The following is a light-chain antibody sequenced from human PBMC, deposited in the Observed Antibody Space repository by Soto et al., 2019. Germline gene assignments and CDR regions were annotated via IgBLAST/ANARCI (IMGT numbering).Light chain of an antibody. CDR3: SSYAGIYTPYV. Sequence: QSVLTQPPSASGSPGQSVTISCTGTSSDVGGYNYVSWYQQHPGKAPKLMIYEVSKRPSGVPDRFSGSKSGNTASLTVSGLQAEDEADYYCSSYAGIYTPYVFGNGTKVTVL. J-gene: IGLJ1*01. CDR2: EVS. V-gene: IGLV2-8*01. CDR1: SSDVGGYNY.